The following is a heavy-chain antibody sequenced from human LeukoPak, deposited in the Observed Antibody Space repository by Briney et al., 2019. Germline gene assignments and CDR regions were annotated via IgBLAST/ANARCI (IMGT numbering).Heavy chain of an antibody. D-gene: IGHD2-21*02. Sequence: GGSLRLSCAASGFTFSSYAMSWVRQAPGKGLEWVSAISGSGGSTYYADSVKGRFTISRDNSKNTLYLQMNSLRAEDTAVYYCAKVQRRCGGDCYGPNDAFDIWGQGTMVTVSS. CDR2: ISGSGGST. CDR1: GFTFSSYA. V-gene: IGHV3-23*01. CDR3: AKVQRRCGGDCYGPNDAFDI. J-gene: IGHJ3*02.